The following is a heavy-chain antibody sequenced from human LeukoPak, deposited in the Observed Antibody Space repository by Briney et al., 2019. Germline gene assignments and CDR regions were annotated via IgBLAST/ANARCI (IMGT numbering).Heavy chain of an antibody. CDR3: AKEVGYGMDV. J-gene: IGHJ6*02. Sequence: GRSLRLSCAASGFTFSNYGFHWVRQALGKGLEWVAVIPYDGSNKYYADSVKGRFTISRDNSKNTLYLQMNTLRAEDTAVYYCAKEVGYGMDVWGQGTTVTVSS. D-gene: IGHD1-26*01. CDR1: GFTFSNYG. CDR2: IPYDGSNK. V-gene: IGHV3-30*18.